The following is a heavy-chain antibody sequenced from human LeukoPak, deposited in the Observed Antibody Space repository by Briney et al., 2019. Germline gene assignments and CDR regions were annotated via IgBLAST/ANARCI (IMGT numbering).Heavy chain of an antibody. V-gene: IGHV1-2*02. D-gene: IGHD3-3*01. J-gene: IGHJ4*02. Sequence: ASVKVSCKASGYTFTGYYMHWVRQAPGQGLEWMGWINPSSGGTNYAQKFQGRVTMTRDTSISTAYMELSRLRSDDTAVYYCARDGKGDYDFWSGYYSRWTYYFDYWGQGTLVTVSS. CDR2: INPSSGGT. CDR3: ARDGKGDYDFWSGYYSRWTYYFDY. CDR1: GYTFTGYY.